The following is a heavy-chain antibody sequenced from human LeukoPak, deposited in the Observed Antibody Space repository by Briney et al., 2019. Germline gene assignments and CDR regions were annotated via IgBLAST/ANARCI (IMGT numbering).Heavy chain of an antibody. CDR1: GFTFSSYR. J-gene: IGHJ4*02. CDR3: AKDMGRYSGSYYDY. D-gene: IGHD1-26*01. Sequence: PGGSLRLSCVASGFTFSSYRLNWVRQAPGKGLECVSSISSSSSYIYYAQSVKGRFTISRDNAKNSLYLQVNSLRAEDTAVYYCAKDMGRYSGSYYDYWGQGTLVTVSS. V-gene: IGHV3-21*01. CDR2: ISSSSSYI.